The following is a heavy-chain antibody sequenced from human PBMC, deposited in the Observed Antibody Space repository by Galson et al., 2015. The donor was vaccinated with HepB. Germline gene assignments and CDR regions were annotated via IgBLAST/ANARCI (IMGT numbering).Heavy chain of an antibody. CDR1: GFTFSSYA. CDR3: AKDWRAAGTGDAFDF. Sequence: SLRLSCAASGFTFSSYAMSWVRQAPGKGLEWVSAIRGNGGSTYYADSVKGRFTISRDNSKNTLYLQMNSLRAEDTAVYYCAKDWRAAGTGDAFDFWGQGTMVTVSS. CDR2: IRGNGGST. J-gene: IGHJ3*01. V-gene: IGHV3-23*01. D-gene: IGHD6-13*01.